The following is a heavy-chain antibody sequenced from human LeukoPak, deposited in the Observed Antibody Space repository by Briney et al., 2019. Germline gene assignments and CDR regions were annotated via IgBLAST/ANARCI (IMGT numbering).Heavy chain of an antibody. CDR1: GFTFDDYA. Sequence: GGSLRLSCAASGFTFDDYAMHWVRQAPGKVLEWVSGISWNSGSIGYADSVKGRFTISRDNAKNSLYLQMNSLRAEDTALYYCAKGMGGDYYYYYMDVWGKGTTVTISS. D-gene: IGHD4-17*01. CDR3: AKGMGGDYYYYYMDV. CDR2: ISWNSGSI. J-gene: IGHJ6*03. V-gene: IGHV3-9*01.